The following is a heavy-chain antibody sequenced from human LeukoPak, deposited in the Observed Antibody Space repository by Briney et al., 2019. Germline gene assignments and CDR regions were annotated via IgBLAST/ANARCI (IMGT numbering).Heavy chain of an antibody. CDR3: AKKASAVAGPDAFDI. CDR2: ISSSGSTI. J-gene: IGHJ3*02. V-gene: IGHV3-11*01. D-gene: IGHD6-19*01. CDR1: GFTFSDYY. Sequence: PGGSLRLSCAASGFTFSDYYMSWIRQAPGKGLEWVSYISSSGSTIYYADSVKGRFTISRDNAKNSLYLQMNSLRAGDTAVYYCAKKASAVAGPDAFDIWGQGTMVTVSS.